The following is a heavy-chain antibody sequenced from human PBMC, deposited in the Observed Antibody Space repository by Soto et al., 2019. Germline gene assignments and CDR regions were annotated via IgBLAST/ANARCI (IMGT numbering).Heavy chain of an antibody. V-gene: IGHV1-46*01. Sequence: ASVKGSCKASGYTFTSYYMHWVRQAPGQGLEWMGIINPSGGSAIYAQKFQGRVTMTRDTSTSTVYMELSSLRSEDTAVYYCARDDGTVAYGMDVWGQGTTDTV. CDR3: ARDDGTVAYGMDV. CDR2: INPSGGSA. CDR1: GYTFTSYY. J-gene: IGHJ6*02. D-gene: IGHD6-19*01.